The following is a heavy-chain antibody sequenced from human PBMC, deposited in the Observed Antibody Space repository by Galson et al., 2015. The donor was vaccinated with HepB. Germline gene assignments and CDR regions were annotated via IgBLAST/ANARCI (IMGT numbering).Heavy chain of an antibody. CDR2: INTNTGNP. CDR1: GYTFNSHA. Sequence: SVKVSCKASGYTFNSHAMNWVRQAPGQGLEWMGWINTNTGNPTYAQGFTGRFVFSLDTSVSTAYLQIGSLKAEDTAVYYCVMNMGLRLDAFDIWGQGTMVTVSS. J-gene: IGHJ3*02. CDR3: VMNMGLRLDAFDI. V-gene: IGHV7-4-1*01. D-gene: IGHD4/OR15-4a*01.